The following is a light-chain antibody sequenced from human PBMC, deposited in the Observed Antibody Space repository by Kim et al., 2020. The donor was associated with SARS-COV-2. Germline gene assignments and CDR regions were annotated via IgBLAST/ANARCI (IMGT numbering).Light chain of an antibody. J-gene: IGKJ1*01. CDR3: QHYYTVPRT. V-gene: IGKV4-1*01. CDR2: WAS. CDR1: QSVLYSSNNKNY. Sequence: ATINCKSSQSVLYSSNNKNYLAWYQQKPGQPPKLLIYWASTRESGFPDRFSGSGSGTDFTLTISSLQAEDVAVYYGQHYYTVPRTFGQGTKVDIK.